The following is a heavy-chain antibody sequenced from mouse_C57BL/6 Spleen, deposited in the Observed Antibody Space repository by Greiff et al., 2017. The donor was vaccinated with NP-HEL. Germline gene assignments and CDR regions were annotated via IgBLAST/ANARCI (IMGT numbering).Heavy chain of an antibody. CDR3: ARFYITTGSYWYFDV. J-gene: IGHJ1*03. V-gene: IGHV1-52*01. D-gene: IGHD1-1*01. CDR2: IDPSDSET. Sequence: VQLQQPGAELVRPGSSVKLSCKASGYTFTSYWMHWVKQRPIQGLEWIGNIDPSDSETHYNQKFKDKATLTVDKSSSTAYMQLSSLTSEDSAVYYCARFYITTGSYWYFDVWGTGTTVTVSS. CDR1: GYTFTSYW.